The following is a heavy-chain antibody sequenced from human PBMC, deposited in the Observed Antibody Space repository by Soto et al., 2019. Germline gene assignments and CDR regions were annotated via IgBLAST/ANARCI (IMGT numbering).Heavy chain of an antibody. J-gene: IGHJ4*02. CDR3: ASGGCSSTSCYENY. V-gene: IGHV4-39*01. Sequence: PSETLSLTCTVSGGSISSSSYYWGWIRQPPGKGLEWIGSIYYSGSTYYNPSLKSRVTISVDTSKNQFSLKLSSVTAADTAVYYCASGGCSSTSCYENYWGQGTLVTVSS. D-gene: IGHD2-2*01. CDR1: GGSISSSSYY. CDR2: IYYSGST.